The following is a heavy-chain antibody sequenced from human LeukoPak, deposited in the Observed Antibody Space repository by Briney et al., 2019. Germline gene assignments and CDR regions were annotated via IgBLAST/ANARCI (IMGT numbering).Heavy chain of an antibody. CDR2: ISGSGGGT. V-gene: IGHV3-23*01. CDR3: AQGKFATTWYGDY. CDR1: GFTFSSYG. J-gene: IGHJ4*02. Sequence: GGSLRLSCAASGFTFSSYGMHWVRQAPGKGLEWVSTISGSGGGTYYADSVKGRFTISRDNSKNTLYLQLNGLRVEDTAVYFCAQGKFATTWYGDYWGQGTLVTVSS. D-gene: IGHD6-13*01.